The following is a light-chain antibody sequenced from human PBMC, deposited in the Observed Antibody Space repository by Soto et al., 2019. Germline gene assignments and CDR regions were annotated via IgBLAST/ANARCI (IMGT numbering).Light chain of an antibody. CDR2: KSS. CDR1: QDIVIW. Sequence: DVPMTQSPSTLSASVGDRVTITCRASQDIVIWLAWYQQKPGKAPRLLIYKSSVLQEGVPERFSGRGAGTEFTLTIASLQPEDAATYYCQQYNLYRSFGQGTKVEI. J-gene: IGKJ1*01. CDR3: QQYNLYRS. V-gene: IGKV1-5*03.